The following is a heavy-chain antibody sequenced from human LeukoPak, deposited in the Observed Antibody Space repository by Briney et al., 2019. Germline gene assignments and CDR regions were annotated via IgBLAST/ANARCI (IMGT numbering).Heavy chain of an antibody. CDR2: ILYDGSNK. D-gene: IGHD5-18*01. Sequence: GRSLRLSCAASGFTFSSYGMHWVRQAPGKGLEWVAVILYDGSNKYYADSVKGRFTISRDNSKNTLYLKMNSLRAEDTAVYYCAKDGYGQYYFDYWGQGTLVTVSS. J-gene: IGHJ4*02. V-gene: IGHV3-30*18. CDR3: AKDGYGQYYFDY. CDR1: GFTFSSYG.